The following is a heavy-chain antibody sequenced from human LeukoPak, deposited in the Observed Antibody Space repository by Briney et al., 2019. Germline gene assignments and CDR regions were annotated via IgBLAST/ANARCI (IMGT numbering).Heavy chain of an antibody. CDR3: SRDSHGDDVYDY. V-gene: IGHV3-49*04. CDR2: IRRRSYGGTT. Sequence: PGGPLRLSCTVSGFTFEDFAMTWVRQAPGKGLEWVGFIRRRSYGGTTDYAASVKGRFTISIDDSKNIVFLQMNSLKTEDTAIYFCSRDSHGDDVYDYWGQGTLVTVSS. J-gene: IGHJ4*02. D-gene: IGHD1-1*01. CDR1: GFTFEDFA.